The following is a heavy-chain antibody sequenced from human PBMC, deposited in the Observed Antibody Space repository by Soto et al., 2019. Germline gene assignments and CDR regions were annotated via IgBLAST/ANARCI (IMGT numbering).Heavy chain of an antibody. CDR1: GGSISSSSYY. CDR3: ARYSYGYARRIY. J-gene: IGHJ4*02. D-gene: IGHD5-18*01. CDR2: IYYSGST. Sequence: SETLSLTCTVSGGSISSSSYYWGWIRQPPGKGLEWIGSIYYSGSTYYNPSLKSRVTITVDTSKNQFSRKLSSVTAADTAVYYCARYSYGYARRIYWGQGTLVTVSS. V-gene: IGHV4-39*01.